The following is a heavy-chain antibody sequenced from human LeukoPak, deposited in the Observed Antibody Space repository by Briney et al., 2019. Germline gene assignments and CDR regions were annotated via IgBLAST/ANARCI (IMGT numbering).Heavy chain of an antibody. D-gene: IGHD3-10*01. CDR2: IDDNENT. Sequence: SETLSLTCTVSGGPISRYYWSWIRRPPGKGLEWIGYIDDNENTNYNPSLKSQVTISVDKSKNQFSLKLSFVTAADTAMYYCARSDYHNSGSHTVFDAFDIWGQGTRVTVSS. J-gene: IGHJ3*02. CDR3: ARSDYHNSGSHTVFDAFDI. V-gene: IGHV4-59*01. CDR1: GGPISRYY.